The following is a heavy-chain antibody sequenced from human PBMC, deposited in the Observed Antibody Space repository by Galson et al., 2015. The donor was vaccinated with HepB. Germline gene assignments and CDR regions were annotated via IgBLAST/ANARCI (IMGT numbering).Heavy chain of an antibody. Sequence: SVKVSCKASGYTFTRYYMQWVRQAPGQGLEWMGIINPSDGSTGHAPKFQGRLTLTRDTPTSTIYMELRSLTSEDTAVYYCARDSPVDYYHHSGMDVWGQGTTVAVSS. CDR1: GYTFTRYY. CDR3: ARDSPVDYYHHSGMDV. V-gene: IGHV1-46*01. CDR2: INPSDGST. D-gene: IGHD3/OR15-3a*01. J-gene: IGHJ6*02.